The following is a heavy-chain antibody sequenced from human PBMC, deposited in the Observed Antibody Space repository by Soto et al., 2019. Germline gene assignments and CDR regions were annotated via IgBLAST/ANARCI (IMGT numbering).Heavy chain of an antibody. CDR1: GFSLTTSGVG. CDR3: AHRILRTVFGLVTTTAIYFDF. Sequence: QITLNESGPTVVKPRETLTLTCTFSGFSLTTSGVGVGWIRQSPGKAPEWLALIYWDDDKRYSASLKSRLTITKDTSKNQVVLTMASVDPADTATYYCAHRILRTVFGLVTTTAIYFDFWGQGTPVVVSS. D-gene: IGHD3-3*01. V-gene: IGHV2-5*02. J-gene: IGHJ4*02. CDR2: IYWDDDK.